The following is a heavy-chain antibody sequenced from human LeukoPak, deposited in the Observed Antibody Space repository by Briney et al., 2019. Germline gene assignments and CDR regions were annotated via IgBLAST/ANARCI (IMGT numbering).Heavy chain of an antibody. CDR1: GFTFNNYA. D-gene: IGHD6-19*01. CDR2: ISGSGGIT. V-gene: IGHV3-23*01. CDR3: AKTTTGYSSGRYPGWPVDY. J-gene: IGHJ4*02. Sequence: PGGSLRLSCAASGFTFNNYAIYWVRQAPGKGLEWVSGISGSGGITYFADSVKGRFTISRDNSKNTVYLQINSLRAEDTAVYYCAKTTTGYSSGRYPGWPVDYWGQGTLVTVSS.